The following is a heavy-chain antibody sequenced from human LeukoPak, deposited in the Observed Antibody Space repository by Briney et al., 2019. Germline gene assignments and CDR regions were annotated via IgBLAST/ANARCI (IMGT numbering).Heavy chain of an antibody. CDR3: ASGPPYPSGTHSGNWFDP. J-gene: IGHJ5*02. Sequence: GGSLRLSCAASGFTFSSHGMHWGRQAPGKGLEHGSAISSDGGTTSYLNSVSCRFTFSTHNSKTTLYLQMGSLRAYDMAVYYCASGPPYPSGTHSGNWFDPWGQGTLVTVSS. V-gene: IGHV3-64*01. D-gene: IGHD3-10*01. CDR1: GFTFSSHG. CDR2: ISSDGGTT.